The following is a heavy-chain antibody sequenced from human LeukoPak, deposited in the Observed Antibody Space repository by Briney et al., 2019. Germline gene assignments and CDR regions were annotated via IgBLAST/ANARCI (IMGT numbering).Heavy chain of an antibody. J-gene: IGHJ2*01. CDR2: ISYDGSNK. V-gene: IGHV3-30*03. CDR3: ARDITMIVVVPWYFDL. CDR1: GFTFSSYG. D-gene: IGHD3-22*01. Sequence: PGGSLRLSCAASGFTFSSYGMHWVRQAPGKGLEWVAVISYDGSNKYYADSVKGRFTISRDNSKNTLYLQMNSLRAEDTAVYYCARDITMIVVVPWYFDLWGRGTLVTVSS.